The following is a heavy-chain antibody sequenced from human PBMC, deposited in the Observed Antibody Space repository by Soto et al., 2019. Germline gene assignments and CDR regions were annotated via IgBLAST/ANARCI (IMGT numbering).Heavy chain of an antibody. CDR2: IKSNSGVT. CDR3: AREDYNWTDYYYYGMEV. J-gene: IGHJ6*02. V-gene: IGHV1-2*02. D-gene: IGHD1-1*01. Sequence: QVQLVQSGAEVRKPGASVQVSCKASKYSIIDYYIHWVRQAPGLGLEWMGWIKSNSGVTKYAQKLQGRVTMTRDASISTAYMELSRLTSDDTAVYYFAREDYNWTDYYYYGMEVWGQGTTVIVSS. CDR1: KYSIIDYY.